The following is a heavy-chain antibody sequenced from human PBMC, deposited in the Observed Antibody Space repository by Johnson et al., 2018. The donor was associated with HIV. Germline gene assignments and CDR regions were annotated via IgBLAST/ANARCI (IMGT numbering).Heavy chain of an antibody. V-gene: IGHV3-30*02. Sequence: QVQLVESGGGVVQPGRSLRLSCAASGFTFANYGMHWVRQAPGKGLEWVAFIAHDESITHYADSVKGRFTMSRDNSKNTLYLQMKSLRAEETAIYYCAKDDNLGVWYSDAFDIWGQGTVVTVSS. J-gene: IGHJ3*02. CDR2: IAHDESIT. CDR3: AKDDNLGVWYSDAFDI. D-gene: IGHD2-21*02. CDR1: GFTFANYG.